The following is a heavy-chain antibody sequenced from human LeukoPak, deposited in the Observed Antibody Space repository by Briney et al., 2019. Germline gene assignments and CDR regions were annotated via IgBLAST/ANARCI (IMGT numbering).Heavy chain of an antibody. D-gene: IGHD5-24*01. CDR3: ARDRGNDYNSYFFDY. CDR1: GFTFSNAW. J-gene: IGHJ4*02. Sequence: GGSLRLSCAASGFTFSNAWMSWVRQAPGKGLEWVANIKQDGREKYYVDSVKGRFTISRDNAKNSLYLQMNSLRAEDTAVYYCARDRGNDYNSYFFDYWGQGILVTVSS. V-gene: IGHV3-7*01. CDR2: IKQDGREK.